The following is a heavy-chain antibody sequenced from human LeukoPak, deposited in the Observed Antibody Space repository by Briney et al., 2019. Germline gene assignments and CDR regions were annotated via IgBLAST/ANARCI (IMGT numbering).Heavy chain of an antibody. V-gene: IGHV1-2*02. D-gene: IGHD3-22*01. Sequence: ASVKVSCKASGYTFTGYYMHWVRQAPGQGLEWMGWINPNSGGTNYAQKFQGRVTMTRDTSISTAYMELSRLRSDDTAVYYCARELYDSSGAPSFDYWSQGTLVTVSS. CDR3: ARELYDSSGAPSFDY. CDR2: INPNSGGT. CDR1: GYTFTGYY. J-gene: IGHJ4*02.